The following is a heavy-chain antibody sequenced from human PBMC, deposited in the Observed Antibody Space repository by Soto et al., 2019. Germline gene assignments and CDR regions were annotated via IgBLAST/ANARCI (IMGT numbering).Heavy chain of an antibody. Sequence: QITLKESGPTLVKPTQTLTLTCTFSGFSLSTSGVGVGWIRQPPGKALEWLALIYWDDDKRYSPSLKSRLTITKDTSKNQVVLKMTNMDPVDTATYYCARPLHEAWFDPWGQGTLVTVSS. J-gene: IGHJ5*02. CDR3: ARPLHEAWFDP. CDR1: GFSLSTSGVG. CDR2: IYWDDDK. V-gene: IGHV2-5*02.